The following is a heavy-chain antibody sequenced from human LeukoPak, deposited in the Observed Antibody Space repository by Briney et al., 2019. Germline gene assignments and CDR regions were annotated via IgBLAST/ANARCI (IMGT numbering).Heavy chain of an antibody. V-gene: IGHV4-38-2*02. CDR1: GYSISSGYY. CDR2: IYHSGST. J-gene: IGHJ5*02. CDR3: ARGAEVYAIRGPYNWFDP. D-gene: IGHD2-8*01. Sequence: SETLSLTCTVSGYSISSGYYWGWIRQPPGKGLEWIGSIYHSGSTNYNPSLKSRVTISVDTSKNQFSLKLSSVTAADTAVYYCARGAEVYAIRGPYNWFDPWGQGTLVTVSS.